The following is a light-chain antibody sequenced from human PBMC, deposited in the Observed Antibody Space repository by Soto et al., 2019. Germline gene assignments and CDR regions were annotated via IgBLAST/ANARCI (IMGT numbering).Light chain of an antibody. J-gene: IGLJ3*02. V-gene: IGLV2-14*01. CDR1: TSDVGGYNY. CDR3: SSYTSSTTWV. Sequence: QSALTQPASVSGSPGQSITISCTGITSDVGGYNYVSWYQQHPGKAPKLMIYEVSNRPSGVSNRFSGSKSGNTASLTISGPQAEDGADYYCSSYTSSTTWVFGGGTKLTVL. CDR2: EVS.